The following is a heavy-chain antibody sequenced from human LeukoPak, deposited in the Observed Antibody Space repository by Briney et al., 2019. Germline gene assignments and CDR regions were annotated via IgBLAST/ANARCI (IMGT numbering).Heavy chain of an antibody. V-gene: IGHV4-59*11. J-gene: IGHJ5*02. CDR1: GVAISSHY. Sequence: SETLSLTCTVSGVAISSHYRSGIRQPPGKGLEWIVYIYYSGSTNYYPPLKSRVTLSVDTPKNQFSPKLSSLTPADTAVYYCWRDGALVRGEHWFDLWGQGTLVTVP. CDR3: WRDGALVRGEHWFDL. CDR2: IYYSGST. D-gene: IGHD6-6*01.